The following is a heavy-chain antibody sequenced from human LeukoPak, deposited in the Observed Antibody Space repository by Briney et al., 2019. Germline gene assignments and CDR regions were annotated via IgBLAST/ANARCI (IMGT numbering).Heavy chain of an antibody. Sequence: GASVKVSCKASGGTFSSYAISWVRQAPGQGLEWMGGIIPIFGTANYAQKFQDRVTITTDESTSTAYMELSSLRSEDTAVYYCASGDYYDSSGSQTYWGQGTLVTVSS. CDR1: GGTFSSYA. V-gene: IGHV1-69*05. CDR2: IIPIFGTA. J-gene: IGHJ4*02. CDR3: ASGDYYDSSGSQTY. D-gene: IGHD3-22*01.